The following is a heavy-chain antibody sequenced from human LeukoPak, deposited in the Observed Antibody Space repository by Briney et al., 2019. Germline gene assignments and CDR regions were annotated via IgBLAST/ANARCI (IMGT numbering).Heavy chain of an antibody. Sequence: ASVKVSCKASGYPFINYYMHWVRQAPGQGLEWMGIINPSGGSTSYAQTFQGRVTMTRDTSTSTVYMELSSLRSEDTAVYYCARDGPLGNYDILTGTTNWFDPWGQGTLVTVSS. CDR3: ARDGPLGNYDILTGTTNWFDP. J-gene: IGHJ5*02. CDR2: INPSGGST. V-gene: IGHV1-46*01. D-gene: IGHD3-9*01. CDR1: GYPFINYY.